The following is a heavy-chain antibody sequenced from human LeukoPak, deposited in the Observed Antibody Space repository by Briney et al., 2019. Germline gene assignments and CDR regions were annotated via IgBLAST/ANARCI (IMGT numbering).Heavy chain of an antibody. Sequence: PGGSLRLSCVASGLSFSDSYMSWIRQAPGKGLEWLAYMTNGGYITKYADSVKGRFTISRDNANNSLYLEMNSLRVEDTAVYYCARENDYIWGYYPPYYFDFWGQGTLVTVSA. CDR2: MTNGGYIT. CDR1: GLSFSDSY. V-gene: IGHV3-11*01. J-gene: IGHJ4*02. CDR3: ARENDYIWGYYPPYYFDF. D-gene: IGHD3-16*02.